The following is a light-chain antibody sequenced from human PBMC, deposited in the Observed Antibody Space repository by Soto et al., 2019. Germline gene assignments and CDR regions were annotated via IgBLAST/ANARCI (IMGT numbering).Light chain of an antibody. Sequence: QSVLTQPPSVSAAPGQKVTISCSGGSSNIGSNYVSWYQHFPGTAPQLLIYDNNKRPLGIPDRFSGSKSGTSATLGITGLQTGDEADYYCVTWDNSLSAPVVFGGGTKVTVL. CDR3: VTWDNSLSAPVV. CDR2: DNN. J-gene: IGLJ2*01. V-gene: IGLV1-51*01. CDR1: SSNIGSNY.